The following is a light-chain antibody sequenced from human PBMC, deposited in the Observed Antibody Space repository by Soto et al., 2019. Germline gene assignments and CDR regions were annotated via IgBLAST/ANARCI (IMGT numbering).Light chain of an antibody. Sequence: QSVLTQPASVSGSPGQSITISCPGTSSDVGGYNYVSWYQQHPGKAPKLMIYDVSNRPSGVSNRFSGSKSGNTASLTISGLQAEDEADYYCSSYTSSSTLPDVFGTGTKLTVL. CDR3: SSYTSSSTLPDV. CDR1: SSDVGGYNY. J-gene: IGLJ1*01. CDR2: DVS. V-gene: IGLV2-14*01.